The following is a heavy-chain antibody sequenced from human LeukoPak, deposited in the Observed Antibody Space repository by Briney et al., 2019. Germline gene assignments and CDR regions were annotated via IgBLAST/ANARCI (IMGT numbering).Heavy chain of an antibody. J-gene: IGHJ4*02. V-gene: IGHV3-23*01. CDR1: GFTFSSYG. CDR2: ISGSGSDGST. Sequence: GGSLRLSCAASGFTFSSYGMSWVRQAPGKGLEWVSGISGSGSDGSTYYADSVKGRFTISRDNAKNSLYLQMNSLRAEDTAVYYCARAQWLITLYYFDYWGQGTLVTVSS. D-gene: IGHD6-19*01. CDR3: ARAQWLITLYYFDY.